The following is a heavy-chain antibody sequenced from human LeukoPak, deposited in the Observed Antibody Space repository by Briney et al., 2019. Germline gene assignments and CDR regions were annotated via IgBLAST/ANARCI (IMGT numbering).Heavy chain of an antibody. CDR3: AKRGVGTTNGYFDY. CDR1: GFTFSSYA. J-gene: IGHJ4*02. D-gene: IGHD1-26*01. Sequence: GGSLRLSCAASGFTFSSYAMSWVRQAPGKGLEWVSAISGSGGSTYYADSVKGRFTISRDNSKNTLHLQMNSLRAEDTAVYYCAKRGVGTTNGYFDYWGQGTLVTVSS. V-gene: IGHV3-23*01. CDR2: ISGSGGST.